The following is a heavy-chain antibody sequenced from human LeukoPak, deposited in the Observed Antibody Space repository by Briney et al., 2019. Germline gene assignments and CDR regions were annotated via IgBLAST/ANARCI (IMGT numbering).Heavy chain of an antibody. Sequence: SETLSLTCTVSGDSISSSSYYWGWIRQPPGKGLEWIGTIYYSGSTFYNPSLKSRVTISVDTSKNQFSLKLTSVTAADTAVYYCARVPTITFFDYWGQGILVTVSS. V-gene: IGHV4-39*07. CDR3: ARVPTITFFDY. J-gene: IGHJ4*02. CDR2: IYYSGST. D-gene: IGHD3-10*01. CDR1: GDSISSSSYY.